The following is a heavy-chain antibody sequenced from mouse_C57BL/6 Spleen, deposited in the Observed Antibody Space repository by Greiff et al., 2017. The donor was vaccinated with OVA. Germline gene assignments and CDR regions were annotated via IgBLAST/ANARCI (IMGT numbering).Heavy chain of an antibody. CDR2: IHPNSGST. CDR3: ATQEGEGYYDY. CDR1: GYTFTSYW. J-gene: IGHJ2*01. D-gene: IGHD2-3*01. V-gene: IGHV1-64*01. Sequence: QVQLQQPGAELVKPGASVKLSCKASGYTFTSYWMHWVKQRPGQGLEWIGMIHPNSGSTNYNEKFKSKATLTVDKSSSTAYMQLSSLTSEDSAVYYCATQEGEGYYDYWGQGTTLTVSS.